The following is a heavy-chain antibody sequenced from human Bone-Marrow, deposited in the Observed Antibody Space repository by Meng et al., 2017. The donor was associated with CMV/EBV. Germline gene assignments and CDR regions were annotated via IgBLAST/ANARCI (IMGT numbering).Heavy chain of an antibody. J-gene: IGHJ4*02. CDR1: GITFNGYW. Sequence: GGSLRLSCVASGITFNGYWMSWVRQIPGKGLEWVGNIKQDGSETYYLGSVMGRFTISRDNAKNSLYLQMNSLRVEDTAVYYCARDWRYCSSTSCYAAFDYWGQGTLVTVSS. CDR3: ARDWRYCSSTSCYAAFDY. CDR2: IKQDGSET. D-gene: IGHD2-2*01. V-gene: IGHV3-7*01.